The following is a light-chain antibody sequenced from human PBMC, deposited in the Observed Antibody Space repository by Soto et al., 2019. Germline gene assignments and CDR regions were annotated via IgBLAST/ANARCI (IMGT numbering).Light chain of an antibody. J-gene: IGLJ2*01. V-gene: IGLV1-44*01. CDR1: SSNIGRNT. CDR3: AAWDDSLNGLV. Sequence: QSVLTQTPSASGTPGQRVTISCSGGSSNIGRNTVNWYRQLPGTAPTLLIYDNIQRSSGVPDRVSGSASGTSASLAISGLQSVDEADYYCAAWDDSLNGLVFGGGTKLTVL. CDR2: DNI.